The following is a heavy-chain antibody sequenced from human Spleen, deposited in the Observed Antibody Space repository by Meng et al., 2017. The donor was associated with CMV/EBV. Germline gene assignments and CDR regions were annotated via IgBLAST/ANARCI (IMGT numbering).Heavy chain of an antibody. J-gene: IGHJ6*02. CDR1: GGSISSSNW. D-gene: IGHD2-2*02. V-gene: IGHV4-4*02. Sequence: SETLSLTCAVSGGSISSSNWWSWVRQPPGKGLEWIGKIYHSGSTNYNPSLKSRVTISVDKSKNQFSLKLSSVTAADTAVYYCARSMGYCSSTSCYTQVAYYGMDVWGQGTTVTVSS. CDR2: IYHSGST. CDR3: ARSMGYCSSTSCYTQVAYYGMDV.